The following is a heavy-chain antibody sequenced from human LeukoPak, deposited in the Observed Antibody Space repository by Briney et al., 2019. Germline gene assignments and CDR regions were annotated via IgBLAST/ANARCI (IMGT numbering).Heavy chain of an antibody. Sequence: NASETLSLTCAVYGGSFSGYYWSWIRQPPGKGLEWIGEINHSGSTNYNPSLKSRVTISVDTSKNQFSLKLSSVTAADTAVYYCARDSAAGHNDYWGQGTLVTVSS. D-gene: IGHD6-13*01. CDR2: INHSGST. V-gene: IGHV4-34*01. CDR1: GGSFSGYY. CDR3: ARDSAAGHNDY. J-gene: IGHJ4*02.